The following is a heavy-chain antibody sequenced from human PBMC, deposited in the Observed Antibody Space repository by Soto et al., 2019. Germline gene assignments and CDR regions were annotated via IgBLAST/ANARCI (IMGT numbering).Heavy chain of an antibody. CDR2: VWFDGSDK. CDR1: GFTFSTYG. CDR3: ARLYCSASSCYSVGGFDI. Sequence: QVQLVESGGGVVQPGGSLRLSCAASGFTFSTYGMHWVRQAPGKGLEWVALVWFDGSDKYSSDSVKGRFTISRDNSKNTLYLQMNSLRAEDTAVYYCARLYCSASSCYSVGGFDIWGQGTMVTVSS. D-gene: IGHD2-15*01. J-gene: IGHJ3*02. V-gene: IGHV3-33*01.